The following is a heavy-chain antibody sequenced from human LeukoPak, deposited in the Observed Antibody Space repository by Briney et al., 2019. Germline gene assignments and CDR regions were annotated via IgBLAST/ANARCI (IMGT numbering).Heavy chain of an antibody. D-gene: IGHD2-2*01. Sequence: RGSLRLSCAASGFSVSNNYMSWVRQAPRKGLEWVSTINRDGPTLHADSVKGRFTISRDNSRNILYLQMNSLRAEDTAVYYCGRGGYDMYDWGQGTTVSVSS. CDR3: GRGGYDMYD. CDR1: GFSVSNNY. J-gene: IGHJ6*02. V-gene: IGHV3-66*01. CDR2: INRDGPT.